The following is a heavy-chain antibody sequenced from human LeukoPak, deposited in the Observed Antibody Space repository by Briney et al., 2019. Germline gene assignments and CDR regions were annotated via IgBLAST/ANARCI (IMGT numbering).Heavy chain of an antibody. J-gene: IGHJ4*02. Sequence: GGSLRLSCAASGFSFNNYWMTWVRQAPGKGLEWVSGINWNGGSTGYADSVKGRFTISRDNAKNSLYLQMNSLRAEDTALYYCARETIAVAGRRTDYWGQGTLVTVSS. CDR1: GFSFNNYW. CDR2: INWNGGST. D-gene: IGHD6-19*01. V-gene: IGHV3-20*04. CDR3: ARETIAVAGRRTDY.